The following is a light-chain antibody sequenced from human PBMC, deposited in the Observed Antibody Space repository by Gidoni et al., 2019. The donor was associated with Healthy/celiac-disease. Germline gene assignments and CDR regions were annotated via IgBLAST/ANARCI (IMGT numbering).Light chain of an antibody. Sequence: DIVLTQSPGTLSLSPGERATLSCRASQSVSSSYLAWYQQKPGQAPRLLIYGASSRATGIPDRFSGSGSGTDFTLTISRLEPEDFAVYYCQQYGSYRSFGQGTKLEIK. CDR3: QQYGSYRS. V-gene: IGKV3-20*01. J-gene: IGKJ2*04. CDR2: GAS. CDR1: QSVSSSY.